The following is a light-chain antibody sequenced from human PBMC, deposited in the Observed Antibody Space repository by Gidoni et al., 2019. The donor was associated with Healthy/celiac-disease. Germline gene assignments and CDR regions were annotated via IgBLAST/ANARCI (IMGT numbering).Light chain of an antibody. CDR2: AAS. Sequence: EIVLTQSPGTLSLSPGARATLSCRASQNVSSRYLAWYQQTPGHAPRLLIYAASSSATGIPDFTLTISRLVPEDFAVYYCRQYGSSPLITFGQGTRLEIK. CDR3: RQYGSSPLIT. CDR1: QNVSSRY. V-gene: IGKV3-20*01. J-gene: IGKJ5*01.